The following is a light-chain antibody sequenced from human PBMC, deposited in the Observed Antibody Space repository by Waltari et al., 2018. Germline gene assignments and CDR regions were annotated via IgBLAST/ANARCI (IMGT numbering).Light chain of an antibody. CDR1: SVPSSNA. CDR3: QTGGHGTWV. CDR2: VNSDGSH. Sequence: QLVVTQSPSASASLGASVKLTCPLSSVPSSNALAWLKQPPETGPRYLMKVNSDGSHGRGDGIPDRFSGSSSGAERYLTISSLQAEDEADYYCQTGGHGTWVFGGGTKLTVL. J-gene: IGLJ3*02. V-gene: IGLV4-69*01.